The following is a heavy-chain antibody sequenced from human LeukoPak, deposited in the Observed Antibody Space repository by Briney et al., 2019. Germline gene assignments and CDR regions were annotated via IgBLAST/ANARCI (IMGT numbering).Heavy chain of an antibody. J-gene: IGHJ6*03. V-gene: IGHV3-11*04. CDR3: ARFTSADRGPRLAYYMDV. D-gene: IGHD2/OR15-2a*01. Sequence: PGGSLRLSCAASGFTFSDYYMSWIRQAPGKGLEWVSYISSSSSTIYYADSVKGRFTISRDNAKNSLYLQMNSLRAEDTAVYYCARFTSADRGPRLAYYMDVWGKGTTVTVSS. CDR2: ISSSSSTI. CDR1: GFTFSDYY.